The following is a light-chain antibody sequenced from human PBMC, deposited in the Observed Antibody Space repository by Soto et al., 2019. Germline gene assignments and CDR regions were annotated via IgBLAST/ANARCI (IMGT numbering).Light chain of an antibody. CDR2: AAS. CDR1: QNISSC. CDR3: QQIYVAPVT. Sequence: DIQMTQSPSSLSASVGDRVTITCRASQNISSCLNWYQQKPGKAPKLLIYAASNLQSGVPSRFSGSESGTDFILTISSLQPEDFATYYCQQIYVAPVTFGQGTKVEIK. V-gene: IGKV1-39*01. J-gene: IGKJ1*01.